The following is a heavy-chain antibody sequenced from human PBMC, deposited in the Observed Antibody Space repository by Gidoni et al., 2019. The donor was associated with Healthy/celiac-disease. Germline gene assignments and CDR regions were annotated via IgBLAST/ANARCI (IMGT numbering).Heavy chain of an antibody. CDR2: ISSRCSTI. CDR3: ARGAQFDCGGDCYPAY. D-gene: IGHD2-21*02. V-gene: IGHV3-48*03. CDR1: GFTSSSYA. J-gene: IGHJ4*02. Sequence: EVQLVESGGGLVQPGGSLRLSCAASGFTSSSYAMNLVRQDPGKGLGWVSYISSRCSTIYYADAVKGRFTISRDNAKNSLYLQMNSLRAEDTAVYYCARGAQFDCGGDCYPAYWGQGTLVTVSS.